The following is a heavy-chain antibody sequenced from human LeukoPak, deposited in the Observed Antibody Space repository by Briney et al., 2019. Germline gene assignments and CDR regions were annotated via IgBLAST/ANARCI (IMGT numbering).Heavy chain of an antibody. J-gene: IGHJ4*02. Sequence: PGGSLRLSCAASGFTFSSYWMHWVRQAPGKGLVWVSRINSDGSSTSYADSVKGRFTISRDNAKNTLYLQMNSLRAEDTAVYYCARYPARLYYFDYWGQGTLVTVSS. V-gene: IGHV3-74*01. CDR3: ARYPARLYYFDY. CDR1: GFTFSSYW. CDR2: INSDGSST.